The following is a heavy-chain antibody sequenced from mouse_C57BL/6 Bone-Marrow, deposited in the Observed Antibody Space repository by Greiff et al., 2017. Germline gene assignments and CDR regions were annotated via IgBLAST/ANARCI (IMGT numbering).Heavy chain of an antibody. D-gene: IGHD1-1*01. V-gene: IGHV1-53*01. CDR1: GYTFTSYW. Sequence: VQLQQPGPELVKPGASVKLSCKASGYTFTSYWMHWVKQRPGPGLEWIGNINPSNGGPNYNEKFKSKATLTVDKSTSTAFMQLSSLTSEDSAVYYCARSEYYGSPFAYWGQGTRVTGSA. J-gene: IGHJ3*01. CDR3: ARSEYYGSPFAY. CDR2: INPSNGGP.